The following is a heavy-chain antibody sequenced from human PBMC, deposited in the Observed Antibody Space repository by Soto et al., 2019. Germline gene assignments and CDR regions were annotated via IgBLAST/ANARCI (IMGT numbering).Heavy chain of an antibody. CDR3: ARDGVAIVVVVAAGFDY. V-gene: IGHV3-30-3*01. CDR1: GFTFSSYA. CDR2: ISYDGSNK. J-gene: IGHJ4*02. D-gene: IGHD2-15*01. Sequence: QVQLVESGGGVVQPGRSLRLSCAASGFTFSSYAMHWVRQAPGKRLEWVAVISYDGSNKYYADSVKGRFTISRDNSKNTLYLQMNSLRAEDTAVYYCARDGVAIVVVVAAGFDYWGQGTLVTVSS.